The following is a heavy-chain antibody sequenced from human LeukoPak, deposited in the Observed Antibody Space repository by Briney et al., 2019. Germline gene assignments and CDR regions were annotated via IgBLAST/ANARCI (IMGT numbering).Heavy chain of an antibody. D-gene: IGHD5-12*01. Sequence: SETLSLTCTVSGGSISSYYWSWIRQPPGKGLEWIGYIYYSGSTNYNPSLKSRVTISVDTSKNQFSLKLSSVTAADTAVYYCARDLGYDSHFDYWGQGTLVTVSS. CDR2: IYYSGST. J-gene: IGHJ4*02. V-gene: IGHV4-59*01. CDR3: ARDLGYDSHFDY. CDR1: GGSISSYY.